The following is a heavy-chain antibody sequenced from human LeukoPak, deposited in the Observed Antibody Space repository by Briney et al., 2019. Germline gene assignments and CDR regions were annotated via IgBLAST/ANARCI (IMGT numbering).Heavy chain of an antibody. CDR3: ARGLSGSWYVDY. V-gene: IGHV3-30-3*01. Sequence: GGSLRLSCVASGFTFSSYAMHWVRQAPGKGLEWVAVISYDGSNKYYADSVKGRFTISRDNSKNTLYLQMNSLRAEDTAVYYCARGLSGSWYVDYWGQGTLVTVSS. D-gene: IGHD6-13*01. CDR1: GFTFSSYA. CDR2: ISYDGSNK. J-gene: IGHJ4*02.